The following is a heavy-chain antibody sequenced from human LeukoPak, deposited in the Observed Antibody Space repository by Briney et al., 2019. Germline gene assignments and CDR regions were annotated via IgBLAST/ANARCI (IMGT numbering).Heavy chain of an antibody. Sequence: ASVKVSCKASGGTFSSYAISWVRQAPGQGLEWAGIINPSGGSTSYAQKFQGRVTMTRDTSTSTVYMELSSLRSEDTAVYFCARVVSSTNTDAFDIWGQGTMVTVSS. J-gene: IGHJ3*02. V-gene: IGHV1-46*03. CDR2: INPSGGST. D-gene: IGHD2-2*01. CDR1: GGTFSSYA. CDR3: ARVVSSTNTDAFDI.